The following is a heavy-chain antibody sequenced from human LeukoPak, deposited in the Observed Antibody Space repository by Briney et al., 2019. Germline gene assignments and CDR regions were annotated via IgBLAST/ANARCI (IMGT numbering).Heavy chain of an antibody. CDR3: GKNNESDRSRKHYYYYMDV. CDR1: GGSLNGHY. D-gene: IGHD3-22*01. Sequence: SETLSVTCAVYGGSLNGHYWSWIRQPPGKGLEWIGETNHSGGTKYNPSLKSRVTISADSSKNQFSLKLSSVTAADTAVYYCGKNNESDRSRKHYYYYMDVWGKGTTVTFSS. J-gene: IGHJ6*03. CDR2: TNHSGGT. V-gene: IGHV4-34*07.